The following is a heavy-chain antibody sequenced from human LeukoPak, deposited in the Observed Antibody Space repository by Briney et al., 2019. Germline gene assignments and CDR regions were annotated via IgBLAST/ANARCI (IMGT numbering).Heavy chain of an antibody. V-gene: IGHV3-33*01. CDR2: IWYDGSNK. D-gene: IGHD3-22*01. J-gene: IGHJ4*02. CDR1: GFTFISYG. CDR3: ARSGGSGYYPKWVDY. Sequence: GGSLRLSCAASGFTFISYGMHWVRQAPGKGLEWVAVIWYDGSNKYYADSVKGRFTISRDNSKNTLYLQMNSLRAEDTAVYYCARSGGSGYYPKWVDYWGQGTLVTVSS.